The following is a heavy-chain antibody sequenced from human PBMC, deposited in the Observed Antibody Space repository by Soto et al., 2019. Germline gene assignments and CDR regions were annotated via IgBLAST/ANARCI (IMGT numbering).Heavy chain of an antibody. D-gene: IGHD3-22*01. V-gene: IGHV1-46*01. J-gene: IGHJ3*02. Sequence: ASVKVSCKASGYTFTSYYMHWVRQAPGQGLEWMGIINPSGGSTSYAQKFQGRVTMTRDTSTSTVYMELSSLRSEDTAVYYCARDLALYYYDSPRGAFDIWGQGTMFTVSS. CDR3: ARDLALYYYDSPRGAFDI. CDR2: INPSGGST. CDR1: GYTFTSYY.